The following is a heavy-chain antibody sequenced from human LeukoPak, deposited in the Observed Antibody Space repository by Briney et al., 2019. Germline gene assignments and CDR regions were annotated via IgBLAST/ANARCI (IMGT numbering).Heavy chain of an antibody. J-gene: IGHJ6*02. D-gene: IGHD4-17*01. CDR1: GFTFSPVW. Sequence: GGSLRLSCAASGFTFSPVWMHWVRHAPGKGLMWVSHIINDGSYTTYADSVKGRLTISRDNSKNTLYLQVNSLRFEDTAVYYCAREDRVRSDYDYYYYGMDVWGHGTTVIVSS. V-gene: IGHV3-74*01. CDR2: IINDGSYT. CDR3: AREDRVRSDYDYYYYGMDV.